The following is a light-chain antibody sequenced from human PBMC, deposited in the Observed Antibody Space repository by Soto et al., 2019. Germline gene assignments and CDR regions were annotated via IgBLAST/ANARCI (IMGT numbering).Light chain of an antibody. J-gene: IGKJ1*01. CDR2: DAS. Sequence: EIVMTQSPATKSVSPGERVTLSCRASQSVSQSVTTNLAWYQQKPGQAPRLLIFDASARAVDIPGRFSGSKSGTEFTLTISSLQPEDFAVYYCHYYDKWPPGTFGQGTKVDIK. CDR3: HYYDKWPPGT. V-gene: IGKV3D-15*01. CDR1: QSVSQSVTTN.